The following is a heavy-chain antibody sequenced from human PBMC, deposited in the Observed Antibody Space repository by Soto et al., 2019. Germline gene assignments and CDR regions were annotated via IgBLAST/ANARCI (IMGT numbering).Heavy chain of an antibody. CDR1: GYSFTSYW. Sequence: PGESLKISCKGSGYSFTSYWIGWVRQMPGKGLEWMGIIYPGDSDTRYSPSFQGQVTISADKSISTAYLQWSSLKASDTAMYYCARIETYGVNFPCYYYGMDVWGQGTTVTVSS. V-gene: IGHV5-51*01. CDR2: IYPGDSDT. CDR3: ARIETYGVNFPCYYYGMDV. D-gene: IGHD4-17*01. J-gene: IGHJ6*02.